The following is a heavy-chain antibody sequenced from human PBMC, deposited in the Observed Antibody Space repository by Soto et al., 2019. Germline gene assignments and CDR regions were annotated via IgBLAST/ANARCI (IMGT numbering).Heavy chain of an antibody. V-gene: IGHV3-23*01. Sequence: PGGSLRLSCAASGFTFSSYAMSWVRQAPGKGLEWVSDISGSSGSIYYADSVKGRFTISRDNSKNTLYLQMNSLRAEDTAVYYCARDQSYCSGGSCYSYILGYYYYMDVWGKGTTVTVS. CDR2: ISGSSGSI. CDR1: GFTFSSYA. D-gene: IGHD2-15*01. CDR3: ARDQSYCSGGSCYSYILGYYYYMDV. J-gene: IGHJ6*03.